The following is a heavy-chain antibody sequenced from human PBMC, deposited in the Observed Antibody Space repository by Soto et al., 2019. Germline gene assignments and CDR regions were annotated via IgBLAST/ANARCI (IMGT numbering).Heavy chain of an antibody. V-gene: IGHV3-53*01. D-gene: IGHD3-9*01. CDR3: ATTAILRYFDWLQPALDY. J-gene: IGHJ4*02. Sequence: GSLRLSCAASGFTVSSNYMTWVRQAPGKGLEWVSVIYSGGSTYYADSVKGRFTISRDNSKNTLYLQMNSLRAEDTAVYYCATTAILRYFDWLQPALDYWGQGTLVTVSS. CDR1: GFTVSSNY. CDR2: IYSGGST.